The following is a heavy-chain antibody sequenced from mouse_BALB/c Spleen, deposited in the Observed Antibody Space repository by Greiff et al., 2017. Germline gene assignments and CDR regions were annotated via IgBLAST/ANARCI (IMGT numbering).Heavy chain of an antibody. CDR1: GFTFSSYT. Sequence: EVMLVESGGGLVQPGGSLKLSCAASGFTFSSYTMSWVRQTPDKRLEWVATISSGGSYTYYPDSVKGRFTISRDNAKNTLYLQMSSLKSEDTAMYYCASPITTGAMDYWGQGTSVTVSS. V-gene: IGHV5-6*03. J-gene: IGHJ4*01. CDR2: ISSGGSYT. D-gene: IGHD1-1*01. CDR3: ASPITTGAMDY.